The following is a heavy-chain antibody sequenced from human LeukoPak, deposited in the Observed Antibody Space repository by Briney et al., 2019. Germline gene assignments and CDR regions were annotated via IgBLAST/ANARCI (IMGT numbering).Heavy chain of an antibody. D-gene: IGHD1-1*01. CDR1: GGSISYNY. J-gene: IGHJ3*02. CDR3: ATDTTGTTLDAFDI. V-gene: IGHV4-59*08. Sequence: SETLSLTCTVSGGSISYNYWSWIRQPPGKGLEWIGYIYYSGSTNYNPSLKSRVTISVDTSKNQFSLKLSSVTAADTAVYYCATDTTGTTLDAFDIWGQGTMVTVSS. CDR2: IYYSGST.